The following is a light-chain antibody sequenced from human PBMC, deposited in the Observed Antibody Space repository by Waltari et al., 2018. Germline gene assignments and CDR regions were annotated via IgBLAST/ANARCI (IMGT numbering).Light chain of an antibody. CDR3: QQFFAKPLT. J-gene: IGKJ4*01. V-gene: IGKV4-1*01. CDR1: QSLLYSSNNKNY. Sequence: DIVMTQSPDSLAVSLGERATINCKSSQSLLYSSNNKNYLAWYQQNTGQPPKLLISWASTRDSGVPARFSGSGSATDFTLTISTLQAEDVAVYYCQQFFAKPLTFGGGTKVEIK. CDR2: WAS.